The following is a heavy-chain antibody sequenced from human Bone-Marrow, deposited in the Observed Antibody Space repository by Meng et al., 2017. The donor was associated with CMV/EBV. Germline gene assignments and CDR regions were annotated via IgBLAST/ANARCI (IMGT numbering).Heavy chain of an antibody. CDR1: GFTFSSYA. Sequence: GESLKISCAASGFTFSSYAMHWVRQAPGKGLEWVAVISYDGSNKYYADSVKGRFTISRDNSKNTLYLQMNSLRAEDTAVYYCAKDSYYDILTGYYYYYYGMDVWGQGTTVTVPS. J-gene: IGHJ6*02. CDR3: AKDSYYDILTGYYYYYYGMDV. D-gene: IGHD3-9*01. V-gene: IGHV3-30*04. CDR2: ISYDGSNK.